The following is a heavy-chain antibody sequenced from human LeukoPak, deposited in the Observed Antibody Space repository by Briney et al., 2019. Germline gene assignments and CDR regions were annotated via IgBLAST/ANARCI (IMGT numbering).Heavy chain of an antibody. V-gene: IGHV4-34*01. Sequence: PSETLSLTCAVYGGSFSGYYWTWLRQSPGRGVEWIRETNHSGSTNYNPSLKTRVTISADTFKTQFYLKLSSVTAADTAVYYCASQVFGWFDPWGQGILVTVSS. CDR2: TNHSGST. CDR3: ASQVFGWFDP. J-gene: IGHJ5*02. D-gene: IGHD3-10*01. CDR1: GGSFSGYY.